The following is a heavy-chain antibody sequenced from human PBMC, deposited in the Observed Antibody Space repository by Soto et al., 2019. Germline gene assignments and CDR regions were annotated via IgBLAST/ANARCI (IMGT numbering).Heavy chain of an antibody. J-gene: IGHJ5*02. CDR1: GDSISSYF. CDR2: VHTSGST. CDR3: AREKAVASTGSLDP. D-gene: IGHD6-19*01. Sequence: NPSETLSLTCTVSGDSISSYFWSWIRQPAGKGLEWIGRVHTSGSTTYNPSLKSRVTMSVDTSKSQFSLKLTSVTAADTAVYYCAREKAVASTGSLDPCGHGTLVTVSS. V-gene: IGHV4-4*07.